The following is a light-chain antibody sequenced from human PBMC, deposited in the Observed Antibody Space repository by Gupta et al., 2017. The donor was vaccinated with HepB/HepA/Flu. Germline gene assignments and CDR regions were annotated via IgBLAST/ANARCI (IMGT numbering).Light chain of an antibody. J-gene: IGKJ2*01. CDR1: QSVLYSSNNKNY. Sequence: DLVITQAPDSLDVSLGERATINCKSSQSVLYSSNNKNYLAWYQQKPGQPPKLLIYWASTRESGVPDRFSGSGSGTDFTRTISSLQAEDVAVYYCQQYYSTPYTFGQGTKLEIK. CDR3: QQYYSTPYT. CDR2: WAS. V-gene: IGKV4-1*01.